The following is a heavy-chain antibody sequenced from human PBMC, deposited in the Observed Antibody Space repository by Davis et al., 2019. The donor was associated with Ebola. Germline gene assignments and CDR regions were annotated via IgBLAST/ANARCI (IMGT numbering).Heavy chain of an antibody. D-gene: IGHD5-12*01. J-gene: IGHJ4*02. CDR3: VPGTWM. V-gene: IGHV3-48*03. CDR1: GFTFNKYE. Sequence: SLTISCAASGFTFNKYEMNWVRQAPGKGLEWISYISDSGSTTYYTDSVKGRFTISRDNAKYSLYLQMNTLRVEDTAIYYCVPGTWMRGQGTLVTVSS. CDR2: ISDSGSTT.